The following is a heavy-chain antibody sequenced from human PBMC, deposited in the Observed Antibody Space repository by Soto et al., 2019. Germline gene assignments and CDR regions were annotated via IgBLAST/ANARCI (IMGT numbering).Heavy chain of an antibody. V-gene: IGHV3-30*18. D-gene: IGHD6-6*01. CDR1: GFTFSSYG. CDR2: ISYDGSNK. CDR3: ANDDSSSSFDY. Sequence: QVQLVESGGGVVQPGRSLRLSCAASGFTFSSYGMHWVRQAPGKGLEWVAVISYDGSNKYYADSVKGRFTISRDNSKNTLYLQMNSLRAEDTAVYYCANDDSSSSFDYWGQGTLVTVSS. J-gene: IGHJ4*02.